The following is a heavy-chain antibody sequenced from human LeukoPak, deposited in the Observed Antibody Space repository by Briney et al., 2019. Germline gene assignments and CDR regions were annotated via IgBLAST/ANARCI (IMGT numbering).Heavy chain of an antibody. CDR2: IYYSGKV. CDR3: AKTRSGTYYGDSFDL. V-gene: IGHV4-28*05. CDR1: GDSITRSDW. J-gene: IGHJ3*01. D-gene: IGHD1-26*01. Sequence: SDTLSLTCAVSGDSITRSDWWAWIRQPPGKGLGWLGNIYYSGKVYHNLSLQTRVTMAVDSSKNQFSLRLGSVTAVDTPVYFCAKTRSGTYYGDSFDLWGQGILVSVPS.